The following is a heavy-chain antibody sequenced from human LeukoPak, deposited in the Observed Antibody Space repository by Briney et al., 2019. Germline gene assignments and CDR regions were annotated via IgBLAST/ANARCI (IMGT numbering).Heavy chain of an antibody. J-gene: IGHJ4*02. V-gene: IGHV3-30*18. CDR1: GFTFSSYG. D-gene: IGHD2-8*02. CDR2: ISYDGSNK. CDR3: ANLPTGKY. Sequence: PGGSLRLSCAASGFTFSSYGMHWVRQAPGKGLEWVAVISYDGSNKYYADSVKGRFTISRDNSKNTLYLQMNSLTAEDTAVCYCANLPTGKYWGRGTLVTVSS.